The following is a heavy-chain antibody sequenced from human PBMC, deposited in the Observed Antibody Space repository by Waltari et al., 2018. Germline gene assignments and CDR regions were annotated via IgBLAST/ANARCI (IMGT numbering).Heavy chain of an antibody. CDR1: GCPFVAST. CDR2: IRNKPNNFAT. D-gene: IGHD1-26*01. Sequence: EVQLVESGGGLVQPGGSLKLSCAASGCPFVASTVPWVRRASGKGLEWVGRIRNKPNNFATAYAASVKGRFIISRDDSKNTAYLQMNSLKTEDTAVYYCTRVDLVGDPTLGNFYYYGMDVWGQGTTVTVSS. CDR3: TRVDLVGDPTLGNFYYYGMDV. J-gene: IGHJ6*02. V-gene: IGHV3-73*01.